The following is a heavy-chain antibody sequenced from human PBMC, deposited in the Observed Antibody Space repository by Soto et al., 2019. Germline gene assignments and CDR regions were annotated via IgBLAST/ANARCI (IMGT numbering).Heavy chain of an antibody. D-gene: IGHD6-6*01. CDR1: GFTFSSYW. CDR3: ATRIAARPHYYYYMDV. CDR2: IKQDGSEK. Sequence: GGSLRLSCAASGFTFSSYWMSWVRQAPGKGLGWVANIKQDGSEKYYVDSVKGRFTISRDNAKNSLYLQMNSLRAEDTAVYYCATRIAARPHYYYYMDVWGKGTTVTVSS. J-gene: IGHJ6*03. V-gene: IGHV3-7*01.